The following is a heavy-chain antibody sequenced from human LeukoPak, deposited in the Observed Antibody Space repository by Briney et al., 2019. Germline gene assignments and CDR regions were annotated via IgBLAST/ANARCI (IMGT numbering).Heavy chain of an antibody. J-gene: IGHJ3*01. CDR3: TRDSALLGVAFDL. Sequence: GGSLRLSCSASGFPFNTYAIHWVRQAPGKGLEYVAGISSNGDNTDFADSAKGRFTISRGNSKSTLFLQMNSLRAEDMAVYFCTRDSALLGVAFDLWGQGTVVTVSS. V-gene: IGHV3-64D*06. D-gene: IGHD2-15*01. CDR1: GFPFNTYA. CDR2: ISSNGDNT.